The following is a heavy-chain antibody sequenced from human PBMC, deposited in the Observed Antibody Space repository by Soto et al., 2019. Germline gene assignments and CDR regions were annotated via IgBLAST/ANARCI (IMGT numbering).Heavy chain of an antibody. CDR1: GFTFSSYG. Sequence: GGSLRLSCAASGFTFSSYGMHWVRQAPGKGLEWVAVIWYDGSNKYYADSVKGRFTISRDNSKNTLYLQMNSLRAEDTAVYYCARDQRYYYDSSGHCDYWGQGTLVTVSS. D-gene: IGHD3-22*01. CDR2: IWYDGSNK. V-gene: IGHV3-33*01. J-gene: IGHJ4*02. CDR3: ARDQRYYYDSSGHCDY.